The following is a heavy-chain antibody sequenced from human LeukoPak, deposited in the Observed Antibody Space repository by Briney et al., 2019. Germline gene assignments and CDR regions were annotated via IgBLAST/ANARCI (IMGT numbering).Heavy chain of an antibody. V-gene: IGHV4-38-2*02. D-gene: IGHD1-26*01. J-gene: IGHJ4*02. CDR2: IYHSGST. CDR1: GYSISSGYY. Sequence: PSETLSLTCTVSGYSISSGYYWGWIRQPPGKGLEWIGNIYHSGSTNYNPSLKSRVTMSVDTSKNQFSLKLSSVTAADTAVYYCARTSGSSVPTWGQGTLVTVSS. CDR3: ARTSGSSVPT.